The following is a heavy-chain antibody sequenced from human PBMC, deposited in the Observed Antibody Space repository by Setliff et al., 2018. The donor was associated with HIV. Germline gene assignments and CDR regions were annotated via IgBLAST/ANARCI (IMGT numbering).Heavy chain of an antibody. CDR1: GFPFSNYA. Sequence: GGSLRLSCAASGFPFSNYAMSWVRQAPGKGLEWVSAISSGGGTYYADFVKGRFTISRDNSKNTLYLQMNSLRAEDTAVYYCARYALAVPGYHNAFDIWGQGTMVTVSS. V-gene: IGHV3-23*01. CDR3: ARYALAVPGYHNAFDI. D-gene: IGHD6-19*01. J-gene: IGHJ3*02. CDR2: ISSGGGT.